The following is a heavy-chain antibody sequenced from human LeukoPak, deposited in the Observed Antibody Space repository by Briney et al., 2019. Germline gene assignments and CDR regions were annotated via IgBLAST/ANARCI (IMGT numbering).Heavy chain of an antibody. CDR3: ARGLREGIFDY. CDR2: ISSSSSYI. J-gene: IGHJ4*02. CDR1: GSTFSSYN. D-gene: IGHD2-15*01. V-gene: IGHV3-21*01. Sequence: PGGSLRLSCAASGSTFSSYNMNWVRQAPGKGLEWVSSISSSSSYIYYADSVKGRFTISRDNAKNSLYLQMNSLRAEDTAVYYCARGLREGIFDYWGQGTLVTVSS.